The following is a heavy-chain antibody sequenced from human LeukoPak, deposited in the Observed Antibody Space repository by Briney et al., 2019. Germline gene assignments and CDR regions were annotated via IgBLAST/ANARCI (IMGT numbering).Heavy chain of an antibody. D-gene: IGHD1-26*01. CDR1: GGTFSSYA. CDR2: IIPIFGTA. CDR3: ARAYMYSGSYLGAFDI. Sequence: ASVKVSCKASGGTFSSYAISWVRQAPGQGLEWMGGIIPIFGTANYAQKFQGRVTITADKSTSTAYMELSSLRSDDTAVYYCARAYMYSGSYLGAFDIWGQGTMVTVSS. J-gene: IGHJ3*02. V-gene: IGHV1-69*06.